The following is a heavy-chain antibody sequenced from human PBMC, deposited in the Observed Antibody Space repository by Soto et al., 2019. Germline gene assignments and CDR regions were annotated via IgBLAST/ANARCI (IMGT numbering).Heavy chain of an antibody. V-gene: IGHV3-66*04. D-gene: IGHD5-18*01. CDR2: IYSGGST. CDR3: ARHGYNYGGGYFDY. J-gene: IGHJ4*02. CDR1: GVTVSSNY. Sequence: EVQLVESGGGLVQPGGSLRLSCAASGVTVSSNYMSWVRQAPGKGLEWGSVIYSGGSTYYADSVKGRFTISRDNSKNTLYLQMNSLGAEDTAVYYGARHGYNYGGGYFDYWGQGTLVTVSS.